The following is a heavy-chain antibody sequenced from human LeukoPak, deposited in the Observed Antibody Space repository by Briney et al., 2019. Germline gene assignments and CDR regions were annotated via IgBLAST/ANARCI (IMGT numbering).Heavy chain of an antibody. D-gene: IGHD2-2*01. Sequence: ASVKVSCKASGYTFSTYSITWVRQAPGQGLEWMGWINPNSGGTNYAQKFQGRVTMTRDTSISTAYMELSRLRSDDTAVYYCASESSTSIPKWGQGTLVTVSS. J-gene: IGHJ4*02. CDR2: INPNSGGT. CDR3: ASESSTSIPK. V-gene: IGHV1-2*02. CDR1: GYTFSTYS.